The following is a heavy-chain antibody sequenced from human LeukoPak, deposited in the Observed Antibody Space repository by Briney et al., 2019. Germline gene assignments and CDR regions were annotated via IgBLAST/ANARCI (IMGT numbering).Heavy chain of an antibody. CDR2: VYSGGRT. D-gene: IGHD5-12*01. Sequence: SETLSLTCTVSRGTLTRYYWSSIRQFPGKGLEWIGFVYSGGRTSYDPSLEGRVTISLDTFNNQFFLKLSSVTAADTAIYYCAGAYSDYNFIFDYWGHGRLVTVSS. CDR3: AGAYSDYNFIFDY. CDR1: RGTLTRYY. J-gene: IGHJ4*01. V-gene: IGHV4-59*01.